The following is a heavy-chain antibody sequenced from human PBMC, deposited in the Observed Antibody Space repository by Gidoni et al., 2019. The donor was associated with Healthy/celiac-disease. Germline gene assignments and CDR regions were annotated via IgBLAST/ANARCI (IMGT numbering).Heavy chain of an antibody. CDR2: IYHSGST. D-gene: IGHD6-13*01. V-gene: IGHV4-30-2*01. CDR3: ARQADSSSWSYFDY. Sequence: QLQLQESGSGLVKPSPPLSLTCAVSGGSISSGGYSWSWIRQPPGKGLEWIGYIYHSGSTYYNPSLKSRVTIAVDRSKNQFSLKLSSVTAADTAVYYCARQADSSSWSYFDYWGQGTLVTVSS. J-gene: IGHJ4*02. CDR1: GGSISSGGYS.